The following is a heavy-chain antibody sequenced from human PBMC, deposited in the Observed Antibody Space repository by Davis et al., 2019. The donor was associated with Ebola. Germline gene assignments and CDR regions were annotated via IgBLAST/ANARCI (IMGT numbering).Heavy chain of an antibody. CDR2: INAGNGNT. J-gene: IGHJ6*02. V-gene: IGHV1-3*01. CDR3: ARVGGLITFGGVLGMDV. Sequence: ASVKVSCKASGYTFISYAMNWVRQAPGQRLEWMGWINAGNGNTKYSQEFQGRVTITRDTSASTAYMELSSLRSEDTAVYYCARVGGLITFGGVLGMDVWGQGTTVTVSS. CDR1: GYTFISYA. D-gene: IGHD3-16*01.